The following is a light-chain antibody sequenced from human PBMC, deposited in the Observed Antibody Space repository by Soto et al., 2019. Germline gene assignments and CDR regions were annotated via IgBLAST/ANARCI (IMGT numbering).Light chain of an antibody. CDR2: QDT. CDR3: QAWDSSTVV. CDR1: KLGNKY. Sequence: SYELTQPPSVSVSPGQTASITCSGDKLGNKYASWYQQKPGQSPVLVIYQDTKRPSGIPKRFSGSNSGNTATLTISGTQGMDEADYYCQAWDSSTVVFGGGTKVTVL. V-gene: IGLV3-1*01. J-gene: IGLJ2*01.